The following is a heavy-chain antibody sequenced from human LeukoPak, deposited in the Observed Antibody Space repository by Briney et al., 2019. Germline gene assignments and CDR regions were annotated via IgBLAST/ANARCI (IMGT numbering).Heavy chain of an antibody. CDR2: ISAYNGNT. CDR1: GYTFISYG. CDR3: ARRSAVAGPYYYYGMDV. J-gene: IGHJ6*02. D-gene: IGHD6-19*01. V-gene: IGHV1-18*01. Sequence: ASVKVSCKASGYTFISYGISWMRQAPGQGLEWMGWISAYNGNTNYAQKLQGRVTMTTDTSTSTAYMELRSLRSDDTAVYYCARRSAVAGPYYYYGMDVWGQGTTVTVSS.